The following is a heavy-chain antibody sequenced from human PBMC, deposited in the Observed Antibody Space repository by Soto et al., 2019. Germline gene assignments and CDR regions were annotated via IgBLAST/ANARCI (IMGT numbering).Heavy chain of an antibody. J-gene: IGHJ4*02. Sequence: GGSLRLSCAASGFTFSSYAMSWVRQAPGKGLEWVSAISGSGGSTYYADSVKGRFTISRDNSKNTLYLQMNSLRAEDTAVYYCAKAYSRGWGSIMITFGSPLYFDYWGQGTLVTVSS. V-gene: IGHV3-23*01. CDR1: GFTFSSYA. CDR2: ISGSGGST. D-gene: IGHD3-16*01. CDR3: AKAYSRGWGSIMITFGSPLYFDY.